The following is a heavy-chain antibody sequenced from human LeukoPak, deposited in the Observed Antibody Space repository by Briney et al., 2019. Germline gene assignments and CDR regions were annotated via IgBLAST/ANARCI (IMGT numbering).Heavy chain of an antibody. Sequence: SETLSLTCTVSGGSISSSSYYWGWIRQPPGKGLEWIGYMLYSGSTNQNPSLRSRVTISVDTSKNQVSLKLSSVTAADTAVYYCARSDIWGSYRFLDYWGQGALVTVSS. CDR1: GGSISSSSYY. CDR2: MLYSGST. J-gene: IGHJ4*02. CDR3: ARSDIWGSYRFLDY. D-gene: IGHD3-16*02. V-gene: IGHV4-39*07.